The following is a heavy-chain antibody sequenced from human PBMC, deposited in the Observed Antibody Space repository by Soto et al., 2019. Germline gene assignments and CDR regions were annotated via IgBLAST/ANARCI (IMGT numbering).Heavy chain of an antibody. D-gene: IGHD3-22*01. V-gene: IGHV4-61*01. CDR3: ARYRGSGYLKWFDP. CDR2: IYYSGST. CDR1: GGSISSSSYY. J-gene: IGHJ5*02. Sequence: SETLSLTCTVSGGSISSSSYYWSWIRQPPGKGLEWIGYIYYSGSTNYNPSLKSRVTISVDTSKNQFSLKLSSVTAADTAVYYCARYRGSGYLKWFDPWGQGTLVTVSS.